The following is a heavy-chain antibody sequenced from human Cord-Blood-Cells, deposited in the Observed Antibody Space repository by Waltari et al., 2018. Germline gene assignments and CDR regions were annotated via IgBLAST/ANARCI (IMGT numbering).Heavy chain of an antibody. D-gene: IGHD1-26*01. CDR1: GGSFSGYY. CDR2: INHSGST. V-gene: IGHV4-34*01. J-gene: IGHJ5*02. CDR3: ATQVPPSGSYKGNWFDP. Sequence: QVQLQQWGAGLLQPSETLSLTCAVYGGSFSGYYWSWIRQPPGKGLEWIGEINHSGSTNYNPSLKSRVTISVDTSKNQFSLKLSSVTAADTAVYYCATQVPPSGSYKGNWFDPWGQGTLVTVSS.